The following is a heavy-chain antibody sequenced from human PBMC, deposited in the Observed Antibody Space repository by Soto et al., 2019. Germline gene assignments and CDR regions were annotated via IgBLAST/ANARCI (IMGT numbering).Heavy chain of an antibody. CDR1: GFTFNDYY. Sequence: GGSLRLSCAPSGFTFNDYYMGWVRQAPGKGLEWIAFILIDGSNKYYADSVKGRFTICRDNSKNTLYLQMNSLRAEDTAVYYCAKDRGEDTMVRGVIITDLYYYYGMDVWGQGTTVTVSS. CDR3: AKDRGEDTMVRGVIITDLYYYYGMDV. V-gene: IGHV3-30*02. CDR2: ILIDGSNK. D-gene: IGHD3-10*01. J-gene: IGHJ6*02.